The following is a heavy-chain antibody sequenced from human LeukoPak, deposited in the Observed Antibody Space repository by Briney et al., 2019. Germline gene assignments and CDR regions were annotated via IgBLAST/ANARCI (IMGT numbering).Heavy chain of an antibody. Sequence: GGSLRLSCAASGFTFRDSNLNWVRQAPGKGLEWVSFISGSSGTTYYAASVKGRFTISSDNAQNSLHLQMNNLRVEDTAVYYCSRDYYDRTGQFYFPSWGQGTLVTV. D-gene: IGHD3-22*01. CDR1: GFTFRDSN. CDR3: SRDYYDRTGQFYFPS. V-gene: IGHV3-48*04. CDR2: ISGSSGTT. J-gene: IGHJ4*02.